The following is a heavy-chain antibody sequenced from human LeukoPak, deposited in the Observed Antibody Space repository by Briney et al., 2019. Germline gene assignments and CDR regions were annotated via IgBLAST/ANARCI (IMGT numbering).Heavy chain of an antibody. CDR1: GGSFSGYY. V-gene: IGHV4-34*01. D-gene: IGHD3-3*01. J-gene: IGHJ6*03. CDR2: INHSGST. Sequence: SETLSLTCAVYGGSFSGYYWSWIRQPPGKGLEWIGEINHSGSTNYNPSLKSRVTISVDTSKNQFSLKLSSVTAADTAVYYCARGPITIFGVVTQKYYYYYYMDVWGKGTTVTVSS. CDR3: ARGPITIFGVVTQKYYYYYYMDV.